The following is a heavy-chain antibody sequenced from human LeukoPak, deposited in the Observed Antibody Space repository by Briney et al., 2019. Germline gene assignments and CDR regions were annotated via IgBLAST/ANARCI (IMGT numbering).Heavy chain of an antibody. Sequence: GGSLRLSCAASGFTFSSYWLSWVRQAPGKGLEWVANIKEDGSARHYVESVKGRFTISRDNAKKSLYLQMSSLRAEDTAVYYCAIAAGWEQAYWGQGTLVTVSS. CDR1: GFTFSSYW. V-gene: IGHV3-7*01. CDR3: AIAAGWEQAY. J-gene: IGHJ4*02. CDR2: IKEDGSAR. D-gene: IGHD1-26*01.